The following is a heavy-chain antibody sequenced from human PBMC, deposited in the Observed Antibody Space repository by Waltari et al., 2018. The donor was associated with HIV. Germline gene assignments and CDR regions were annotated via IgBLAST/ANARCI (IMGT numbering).Heavy chain of an antibody. J-gene: IGHJ3*01. Sequence: EVQLLESGGGLVQPGGSLRLSCAASGFTFSSYAMSWVRQAPGKWLEWVSGIGGSGGSTYYADSVKGRFTISRDNSKNTLYLQMNSLRAEDTAVYYCAKWPYYDSSGYSLGVWGQGTMVTVSS. CDR3: AKWPYYDSSGYSLGV. CDR2: IGGSGGST. D-gene: IGHD3-22*01. V-gene: IGHV3-23*01. CDR1: GFTFSSYA.